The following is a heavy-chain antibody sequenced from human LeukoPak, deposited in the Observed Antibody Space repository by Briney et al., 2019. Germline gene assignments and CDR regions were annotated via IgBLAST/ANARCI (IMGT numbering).Heavy chain of an antibody. CDR2: IYYSGST. CDR3: ARRKNSAWSTYAFDI. D-gene: IGHD6-19*01. CDR1: GGSINSYY. J-gene: IGHJ3*02. V-gene: IGHV4-59*08. Sequence: PSETLSLTCTVSGGSINSYYWSWIRQPPGKGLEWVGYIYYSGSTSYNPSLKSRVTISVDTSKNQFSLKLNSVTAADTAVYYCARRKNSAWSTYAFDIWCQGTMVTVSS.